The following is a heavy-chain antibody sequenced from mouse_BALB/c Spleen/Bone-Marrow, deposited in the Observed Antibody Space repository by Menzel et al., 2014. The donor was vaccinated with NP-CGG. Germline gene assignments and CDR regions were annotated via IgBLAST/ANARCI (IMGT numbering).Heavy chain of an antibody. CDR1: GFSLTNYG. CDR3: AKKPTIGTIGY. V-gene: IGHV2-2*02. Sequence: QVQLQQLGPGLVQPSQSLSITCTVSGFSLTNYGEHWVRQSPGKGLEWLGVIWSGGSTDYNAAFISRLTISKDNSKSQVFFKMNSLQANDTAIYYCAKKPTIGTIGYWGQGTTLTVSS. CDR2: IWSGGST. J-gene: IGHJ2*01. D-gene: IGHD2-14*01.